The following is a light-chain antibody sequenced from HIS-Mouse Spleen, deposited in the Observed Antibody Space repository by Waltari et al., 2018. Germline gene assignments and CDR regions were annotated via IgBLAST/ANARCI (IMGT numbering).Light chain of an antibody. V-gene: IGLV2-23*03. CDR2: EGS. Sequence: QSALTQPASVSGSPGQSITISCTGTSSDVGSYNLVSWYQQHPGKAPKLLIYEGSKRPSRVSNRFSGSKSGNPASLTISGLLAEDGADYYCCSYAGSSTFEVFGGGTKLTVL. CDR1: SSDVGSYNL. CDR3: CSYAGSSTFEV. J-gene: IGLJ2*01.